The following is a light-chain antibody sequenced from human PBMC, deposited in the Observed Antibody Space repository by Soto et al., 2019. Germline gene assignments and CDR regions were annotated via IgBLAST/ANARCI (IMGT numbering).Light chain of an antibody. V-gene: IGKV3-11*01. CDR3: QQYNDWPT. Sequence: ETVVTQSPGTLSLSPGDRATLSCRASRRANTYLALYKQKSGQAPRLLISDASNRAAGTPARLSGSGSGTEFTLTISSMKSEDSAVYYCQQYNDWPTFGPGTKVDIK. J-gene: IGKJ3*01. CDR2: DAS. CDR1: RRANTY.